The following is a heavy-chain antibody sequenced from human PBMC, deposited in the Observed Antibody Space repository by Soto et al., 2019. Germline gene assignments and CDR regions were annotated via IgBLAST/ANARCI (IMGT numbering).Heavy chain of an antibody. V-gene: IGHV4-34*01. CDR2: INHSGST. CDR3: ARGLRNGSGSYYKDLYYYYGMDV. D-gene: IGHD3-10*01. CDR1: GGSFSGYY. Sequence: SETLSLTCAVYGGSFSGYYWSWIRQPPGKGLEWIGEINHSGSTNYNPPLKSRVTISVDTSKNQFSLKLSAVTAADTAVYYCARGLRNGSGSYYKDLYYYYGMDVWGQGTTVTVSS. J-gene: IGHJ6*02.